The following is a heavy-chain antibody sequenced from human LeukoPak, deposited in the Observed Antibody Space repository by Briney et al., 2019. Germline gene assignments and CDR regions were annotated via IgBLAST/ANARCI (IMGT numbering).Heavy chain of an antibody. CDR3: AKNPYGTRYFDY. Sequence: GGSLRLSCAASGFTFNKYAMSWVRQAPGKGLEWVSSLSGSGGDTYYAESVKGRFTISRDNSKNTVYLEMNSLRAEDTAVYYCAKNPYGTRYFDYWGQGTLVTVSS. V-gene: IGHV3-23*01. J-gene: IGHJ4*02. CDR2: LSGSGGDT. D-gene: IGHD2-2*01. CDR1: GFTFNKYA.